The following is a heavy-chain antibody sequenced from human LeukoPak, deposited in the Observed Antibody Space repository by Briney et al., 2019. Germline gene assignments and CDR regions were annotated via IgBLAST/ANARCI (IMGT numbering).Heavy chain of an antibody. CDR2: IIPIFGTA. CDR3: ARGEGVDTAMVSNNYYYYYMDV. Sequence: SVKVSCKASGGTFSSYAISWVRQAPGQGLEWMGRIIPIFGTANYAQKFQGRVTITTDESTSTAYMELSSLGSEDTAVYYCARGEGVDTAMVSNNYYYYYMDVWGKGTTVTVSS. V-gene: IGHV1-69*05. J-gene: IGHJ6*03. D-gene: IGHD5-18*01. CDR1: GGTFSSYA.